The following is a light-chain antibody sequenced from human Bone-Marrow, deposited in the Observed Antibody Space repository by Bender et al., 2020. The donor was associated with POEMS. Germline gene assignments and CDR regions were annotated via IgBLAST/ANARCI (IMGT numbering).Light chain of an antibody. Sequence: SYVLTQPPSVSVAPGQTATLTCGGNNIGSKSVHWYHQKPGQSPVLVMYQDMKRPSGIPGRFSGSNSGNTATLTISGTQAMDEADYYCQAWDSSTPVFGTGTKVTVL. J-gene: IGLJ1*01. CDR3: QAWDSSTPV. CDR1: NIGSKS. CDR2: QDM. V-gene: IGLV3-21*01.